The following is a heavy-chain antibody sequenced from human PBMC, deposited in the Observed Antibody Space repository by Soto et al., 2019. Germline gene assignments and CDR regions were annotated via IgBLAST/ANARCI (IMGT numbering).Heavy chain of an antibody. V-gene: IGHV3-15*07. CDR1: GFTFSNAW. Sequence: GGALRVSCAASGFTFSNAWINWVRQAPGKGLEWVGRIKSKTDGGTTDYAEPVKGRFAISRDDSNNMVYLQMNSLKIEDTAVYYCTTDSYSTIILVRFDYWGHGTLVTVSS. D-gene: IGHD3-22*01. J-gene: IGHJ4*01. CDR3: TTDSYSTIILVRFDY. CDR2: IKSKTDGGTT.